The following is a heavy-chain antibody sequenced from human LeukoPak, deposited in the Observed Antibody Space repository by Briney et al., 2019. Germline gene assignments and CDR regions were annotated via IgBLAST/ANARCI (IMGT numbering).Heavy chain of an antibody. D-gene: IGHD6-13*01. CDR2: IYYSGST. CDR3: ARSGSNRNLVDY. CDR1: GGSISSSSYY. J-gene: IGHJ4*02. V-gene: IGHV4-61*05. Sequence: PSETQSLTCTVSGGSISSSSYYWGWIRQPPGKGLEWIGCIYYSGSTNYNPSLKSRVTISVDTSKNQFFLKLSSVTAADTAMYYCARSGSNRNLVDYWGQGTLVTVSS.